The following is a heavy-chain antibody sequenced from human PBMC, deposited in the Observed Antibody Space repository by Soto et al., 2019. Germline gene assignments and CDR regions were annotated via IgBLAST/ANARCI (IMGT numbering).Heavy chain of an antibody. CDR1: GFTFSNYA. D-gene: IGHD2-2*01. J-gene: IGHJ6*02. CDR2: ISYDGNNK. CDR3: ARDRVCTSATCGEFDYYYYYGMDV. Sequence: QVQLVESGGGVVQPGRSLRLSCAASGFTFSNYAMHWVRQAPGKGLEWVAIISYDGNNKYNADSVKCRFTISRDNSKNTLYLQMNSLRAEDTAVYYCARDRVCTSATCGEFDYYYYYGMDVWGQGTTVTVSS. V-gene: IGHV3-30*04.